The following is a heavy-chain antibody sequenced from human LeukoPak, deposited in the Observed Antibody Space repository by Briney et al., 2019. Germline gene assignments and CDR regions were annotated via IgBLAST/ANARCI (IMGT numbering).Heavy chain of an antibody. V-gene: IGHV4-59*01. J-gene: IGHJ3*02. CDR1: GGSISSYY. CDR3: ARNEGSGYSAPDAFDI. Sequence: SETLSLTCTVSGGSISSYYWSWLRQPPGKGLEWIGYIYYSGSTNYNPSLKSRVTISVDTSKNQFSLKLSSVTAADTAVYYCARNEGSGYSAPDAFDIWGQGTMVTVSS. CDR2: IYYSGST. D-gene: IGHD3-22*01.